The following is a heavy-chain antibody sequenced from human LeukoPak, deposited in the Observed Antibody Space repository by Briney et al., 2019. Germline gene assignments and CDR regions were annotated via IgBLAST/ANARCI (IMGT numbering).Heavy chain of an antibody. CDR2: IIPILGIA. V-gene: IGHV1-69*04. Sequence: SVKVSCKASGGTFSSYAISWVRQAPGQGLEWMGRIIPILGIANYAQKFQGRVTMTRNTSISTAYMELSSLRSEDTAVYYCARGLFGRWLQETSSFGYWGQGTLVTVSS. CDR1: GGTFSSYA. CDR3: ARGLFGRWLQETSSFGY. J-gene: IGHJ4*02. D-gene: IGHD5-24*01.